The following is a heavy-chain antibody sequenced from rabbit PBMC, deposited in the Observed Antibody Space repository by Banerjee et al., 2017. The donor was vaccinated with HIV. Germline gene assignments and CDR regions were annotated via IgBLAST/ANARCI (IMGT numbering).Heavy chain of an antibody. CDR2: IGTSSGTA. CDR3: ARDTYGDGNAFNL. Sequence: GFSFSNKYVMCWVRQAPGKGLEWIACIGTSSGTAYYATWAKGRFTISKTSSTTVTLQMTSLTAADTATYFCARDTYGDGNAFNLWGQGTLVTVS. J-gene: IGHJ4*01. D-gene: IGHD6-1*01. CDR1: GFSFSNKYV. V-gene: IGHV1S40*01.